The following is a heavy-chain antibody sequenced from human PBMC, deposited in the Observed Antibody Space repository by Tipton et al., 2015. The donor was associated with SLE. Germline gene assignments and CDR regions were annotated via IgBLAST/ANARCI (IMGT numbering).Heavy chain of an antibody. CDR2: INHSGST. CDR1: GGSFSGYY. J-gene: IGHJ5*02. Sequence: TLSLTWAVYGGSFSGYYWSWIRQPPGKGLEWIGEINHSGSTNYNPSLKSRVTISVDTSKNQFSLKLSSVTAADTAVYYCARHPPRGIADHWGQGTLVTVSS. D-gene: IGHD3-16*01. CDR3: ARHPPRGIADH. V-gene: IGHV4-34*01.